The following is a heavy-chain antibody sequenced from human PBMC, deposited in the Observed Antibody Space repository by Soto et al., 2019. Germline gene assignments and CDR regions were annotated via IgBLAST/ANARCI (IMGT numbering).Heavy chain of an antibody. CDR1: GFTFTNAW. CDR3: TTSGTPTTLTDY. D-gene: IGHD1-26*01. J-gene: IGHJ4*02. Sequence: VGSLRLSCAASGFTFTNAWMSWVRQAPGKGLEWVGLIKSKINGGTTDYSAPVKGRFIISRDDSKNMLYLQMNSLKIADTAVYYCTTSGTPTTLTDYWGQGTLVTV. CDR2: IKSKINGGTT. V-gene: IGHV3-15*01.